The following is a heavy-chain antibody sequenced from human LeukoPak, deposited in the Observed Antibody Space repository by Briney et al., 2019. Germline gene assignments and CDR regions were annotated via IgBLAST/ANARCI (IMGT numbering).Heavy chain of an antibody. CDR1: GGSISSSSYY. Sequence: PSETLSLTCTVSGGSISSSSYYWGWIRQPPGKGLEWIGSIYYSGSTYYNPSLRSRVTISIDTSKNQFSLKLSSVTAADTAVFYCARHGSVWFGSYYYFDYWGQGTLVTVSS. D-gene: IGHD1-26*01. CDR3: ARHGSVWFGSYYYFDY. J-gene: IGHJ4*02. CDR2: IYYSGST. V-gene: IGHV4-39*01.